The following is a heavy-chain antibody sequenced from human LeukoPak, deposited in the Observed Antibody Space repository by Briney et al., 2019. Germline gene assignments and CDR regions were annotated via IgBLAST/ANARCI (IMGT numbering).Heavy chain of an antibody. CDR3: ARESIAAAGTFSGGDY. J-gene: IGHJ4*02. Sequence: PSETLSLTCTVSGYSISSGYYWGWIRQPPGKGLEWIGSIYHSGSTYYNPSLKSRVTISVDTSKNQFSLKLSSVTAADTAVYYCARESIAAAGTFSGGDYWGQGTLVTVSS. D-gene: IGHD6-13*01. CDR1: GYSISSGYY. V-gene: IGHV4-38-2*02. CDR2: IYHSGST.